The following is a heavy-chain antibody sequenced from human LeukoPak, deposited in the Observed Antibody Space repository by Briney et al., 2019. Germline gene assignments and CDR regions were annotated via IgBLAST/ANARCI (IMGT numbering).Heavy chain of an antibody. CDR2: IRSKTYGGTT. CDR1: GFTFGDYA. D-gene: IGHD6-13*01. V-gene: IGHV3-49*03. CDR3: TRGPRGSSWYSDY. J-gene: IGHJ4*02. Sequence: PGGSLRLSCTASGFTFGDYAMSWFRQAPGKGLEWVGFIRSKTYGGTTEYAASVKGRFTISRDDSKSIAYLQMNSLKTEDTAVYYCTRGPRGSSWYSDYWGQGTLVTVSS.